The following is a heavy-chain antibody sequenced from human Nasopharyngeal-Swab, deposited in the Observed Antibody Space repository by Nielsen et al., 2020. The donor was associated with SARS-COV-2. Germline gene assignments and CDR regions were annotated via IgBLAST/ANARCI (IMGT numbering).Heavy chain of an antibody. Sequence: VRQMPGKGLGWIGEIHHRGSTTYNPDLKSRVTLSIDKSKNQLSLRVTSVTAADTAVYYCARDREKDRLRYYGMDVWGQGTTVTVSS. CDR3: ARDREKDRLRYYGMDV. V-gene: IGHV4-4*02. J-gene: IGHJ6*02. D-gene: IGHD1-14*01. CDR2: IHHRGST.